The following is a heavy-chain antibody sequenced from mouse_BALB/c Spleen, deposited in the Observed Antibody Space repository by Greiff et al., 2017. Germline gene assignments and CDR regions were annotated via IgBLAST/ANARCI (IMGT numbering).Heavy chain of an antibody. CDR2: INPGSGGT. Sequence: VQLQQSGAELVRPGTSVKVSCKASGYAFTNYLIEWVKQRPGQGLEWIGVINPGSGGTNYNEKFKGKATLTADKSSSTAYMQLSSLTSDDSAVYFCASITTARGYWGQGTTLTVSS. J-gene: IGHJ2*01. D-gene: IGHD1-2*01. CDR1: GYAFTNYL. V-gene: IGHV1-54*01. CDR3: ASITTARGY.